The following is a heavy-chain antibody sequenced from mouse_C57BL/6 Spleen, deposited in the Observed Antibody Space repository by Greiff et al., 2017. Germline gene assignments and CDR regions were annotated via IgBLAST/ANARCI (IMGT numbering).Heavy chain of an antibody. CDR1: GFSLTSYG. CDR3: ASTTVVAPGWFAY. Sequence: VKLVESGPGLVQPSQSLSITCTVSGFSLTSYGVHWVRQSPGKGLEWLGVIWSGGSTDYNAAFISRLSISKDNSKSQVFFTMNSLQADDTAIYYCASTTVVAPGWFAYWGQGTLVTVSA. CDR2: IWSGGST. J-gene: IGHJ3*01. D-gene: IGHD1-1*01. V-gene: IGHV2-2*01.